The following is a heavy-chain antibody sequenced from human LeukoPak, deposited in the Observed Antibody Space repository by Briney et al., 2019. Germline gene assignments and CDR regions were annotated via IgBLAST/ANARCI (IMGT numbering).Heavy chain of an antibody. Sequence: GESLKISCKGSGYSFTSYWIGWVRQMPGKGLEWMGIIYPDDSDTRYSPSFQGQVTISADKSISTAYLQWSSLKASDTAMYYCASAGNSSTYYYFSAFDIWGRGTMVTVSS. D-gene: IGHD3-22*01. J-gene: IGHJ3*02. CDR1: GYSFTSYW. CDR2: IYPDDSDT. V-gene: IGHV5-51*01. CDR3: ASAGNSSTYYYFSAFDI.